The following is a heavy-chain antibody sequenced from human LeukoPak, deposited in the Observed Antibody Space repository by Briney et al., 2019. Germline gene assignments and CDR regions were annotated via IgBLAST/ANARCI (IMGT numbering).Heavy chain of an antibody. CDR1: GSGFTFGNFG. Sequence: GGSLRLSCEASGSGFTFGNFGMSWVRQAPGKGLEWLSGISGSGYYTYYADSVKGRFTISRDTSKNTVYIQMNSLRAEDTAVYYCAKDGWWGTTTSFYMDVWGKGTTVTVSS. CDR3: AKDGWWGTTTSFYMDV. CDR2: ISGSGYYT. V-gene: IGHV3-23*01. D-gene: IGHD2/OR15-2a*01. J-gene: IGHJ6*03.